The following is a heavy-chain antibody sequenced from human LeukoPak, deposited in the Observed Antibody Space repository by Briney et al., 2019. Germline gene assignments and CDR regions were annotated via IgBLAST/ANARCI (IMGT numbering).Heavy chain of an antibody. CDR3: SPCGHAYDWFGP. CDR1: GATLNIGHA. D-gene: IGHD5-12*01. V-gene: IGHV1-69*04. CDR2: IIPFLGEV. Sequence: ASVKVSCKAFGATLNIGHAFIWARQAPGQGLQWMGRIIPFLGEVNYAQNFQGRVSFTADKSTATMYMEMKSLRFDDTAIYYCSPCGHAYDWFGPWGQGTLVTVSS. J-gene: IGHJ5*02.